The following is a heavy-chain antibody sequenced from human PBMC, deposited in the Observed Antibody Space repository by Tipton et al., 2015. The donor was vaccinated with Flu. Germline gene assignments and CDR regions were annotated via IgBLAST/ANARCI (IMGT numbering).Heavy chain of an antibody. CDR3: VRKGVGDY. CDR2: IKQDGSER. Sequence: LSLTCAVYSGSFSGSGMHWVRQAPGKGLEWVTNIKQDGSERYYVDSVKGRFTISRDNAKNSLFLQMNSLRAEDTAVYYCVRKGVGDYWGQGILVTVSS. CDR1: SGSFSGSG. J-gene: IGHJ4*02. V-gene: IGHV3-7*01. D-gene: IGHD3-16*01.